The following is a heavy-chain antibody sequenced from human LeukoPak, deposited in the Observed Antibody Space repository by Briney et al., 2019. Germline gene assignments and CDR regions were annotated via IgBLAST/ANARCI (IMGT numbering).Heavy chain of an antibody. J-gene: IGHJ4*02. V-gene: IGHV3-53*01. Sequence: PGGSLRLSCAVSGLTVSNKYMSWVRQAPGKGLEWVSVVYGGGSTNYADSVKGRFTISRDKSKITLYLQMKSLRAEDTAVYYCASGESDWEKEFDYWGQGTLVTVSS. CDR2: VYGGGST. CDR1: GLTVSNKY. CDR3: ASGESDWEKEFDY. D-gene: IGHD2-21*02.